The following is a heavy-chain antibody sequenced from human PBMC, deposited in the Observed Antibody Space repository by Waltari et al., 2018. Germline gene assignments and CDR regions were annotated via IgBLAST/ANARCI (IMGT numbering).Heavy chain of an antibody. CDR1: GGSISSRSYY. CDR3: ARGVAVAGPDGFDY. V-gene: IGHV4-39*07. D-gene: IGHD6-19*01. CDR2: SYYSVTP. J-gene: IGHJ4*02. Sequence: QLQLQESGPGLVKPSETLSLTCTVSGGSISSRSYYWGWIRPPPGKGLEWIGSSYYSVTPAANPALKGRVTISVDTSKSQFSLKLSSVTAADTAVYYCARGVAVAGPDGFDYWGQGTLVTVAS.